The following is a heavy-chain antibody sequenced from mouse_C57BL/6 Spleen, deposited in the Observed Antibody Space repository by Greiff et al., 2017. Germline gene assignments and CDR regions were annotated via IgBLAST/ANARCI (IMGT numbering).Heavy chain of an antibody. CDR1: GYTFTDYN. CDR2: INPNNGGT. CDR3: ARRGGLRTYFDV. Sequence: PGASVKIPCKASGYTFTDYNMDWVKQSHGKSLEWIGDINPNNGGTIYNQKFKGKATLTVDKSSSTAYMELRSLTSEDTAVYYCARRGGLRTYFDVWGTGTTVTVSS. J-gene: IGHJ1*03. D-gene: IGHD2-2*01. V-gene: IGHV1-18*01.